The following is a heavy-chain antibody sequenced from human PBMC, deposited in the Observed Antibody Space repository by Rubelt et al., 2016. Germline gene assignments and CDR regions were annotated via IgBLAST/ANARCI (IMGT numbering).Heavy chain of an antibody. Sequence: QVQLQESGPGLVKPSETLSLTCTVSGDSISSYYWSWIRQPPGKGLEWIGYIYNSGSTNYNPSLKSRVTISLDTSKNQFSWKLRSVTAADTAVYYCARQKTDSSGWYYWFDPWGQGTLVTVSS. CDR2: IYNSGST. CDR3: ARQKTDSSGWYYWFDP. J-gene: IGHJ5*02. D-gene: IGHD6-19*01. CDR1: GDSISSYY. V-gene: IGHV4-59*08.